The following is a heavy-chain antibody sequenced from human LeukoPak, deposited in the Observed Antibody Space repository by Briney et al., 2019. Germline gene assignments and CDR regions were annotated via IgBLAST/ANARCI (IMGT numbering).Heavy chain of an antibody. D-gene: IGHD3-22*01. V-gene: IGHV4-61*02. CDR1: GGSISSGSYY. Sequence: PSQTLSLTCTVSGGSISSGSYYWSWIRQPAGKGLEWIGRIFTSGSTNYNPSLKSRVTMSVDTSKNQFSLKLSSVTAADTAVYYCASSPWITMIVVVTPWYFDYWGQGTLVTVSS. CDR2: IFTSGST. CDR3: ASSPWITMIVVVTPWYFDY. J-gene: IGHJ4*02.